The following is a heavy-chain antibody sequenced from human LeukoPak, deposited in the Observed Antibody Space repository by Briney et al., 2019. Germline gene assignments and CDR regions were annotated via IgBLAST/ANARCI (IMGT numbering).Heavy chain of an antibody. Sequence: GGSLRLSCAASGFTVSSNYMSWVRQAPGKGREWVSVIYSGGSTYYADSVKGRFTISRDNPKNTLYLQRNIRRADNTAVYYCARVYYDFWSRLIPYWGQGTLVTLSS. CDR1: GFTVSSNY. CDR3: ARVYYDFWSRLIPY. D-gene: IGHD3-3*01. CDR2: IYSGGST. V-gene: IGHV3-66*01. J-gene: IGHJ1*01.